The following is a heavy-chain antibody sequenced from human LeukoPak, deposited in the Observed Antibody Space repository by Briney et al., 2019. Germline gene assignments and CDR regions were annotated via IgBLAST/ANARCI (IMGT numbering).Heavy chain of an antibody. CDR3: AKRADIVVVPAAIVDY. CDR1: GFTFSSYA. D-gene: IGHD2-2*02. V-gene: IGHV3-23*01. J-gene: IGHJ4*02. Sequence: GGSLRLSCAASGFTFSSYAMSWVRQPRGKGLEWVSAISGSGGSTYYADSVKGRFNISRDNSKNTLYLQMNSLRAEDTAVYYCAKRADIVVVPAAIVDYWGQGTLVTVSS. CDR2: ISGSGGST.